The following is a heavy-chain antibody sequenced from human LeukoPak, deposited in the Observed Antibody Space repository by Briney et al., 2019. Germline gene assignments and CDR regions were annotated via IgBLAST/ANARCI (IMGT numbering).Heavy chain of an antibody. J-gene: IGHJ6*03. CDR1: GYTFTSYY. V-gene: IGHV1-46*01. CDR3: ARGTRIRDTAMVYYYYYMDV. CDR2: INPSGGST. D-gene: IGHD5-18*01. Sequence: ASVKVSCKASGYTFTSYYMHWVRQAPGQGLEWMGIINPSGGSTSYAQKFQGRVTMTRDTSTSTVYMELSSLRSEDTAVYYCARGTRIRDTAMVYYYYYMDVWGKGTALTVSS.